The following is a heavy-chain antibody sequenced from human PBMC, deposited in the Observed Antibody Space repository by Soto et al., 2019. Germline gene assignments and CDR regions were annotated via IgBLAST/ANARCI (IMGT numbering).Heavy chain of an antibody. V-gene: IGHV3-30*18. D-gene: IGHD6-13*01. J-gene: IGHJ2*01. CDR2: ISYDGSNK. CDR1: GFTFSSYG. Sequence: QVQLVESGGGVVQPGRSLRLSCAASGFTFSSYGMHWVRQAPGKGLEWVAVISYDGSNKYYADSVKGRFTISRDNAKNTLYLQMNSLRAEDTAVYYCAKDSPTGYSSSCFDLWGRGTLVTVSS. CDR3: AKDSPTGYSSSCFDL.